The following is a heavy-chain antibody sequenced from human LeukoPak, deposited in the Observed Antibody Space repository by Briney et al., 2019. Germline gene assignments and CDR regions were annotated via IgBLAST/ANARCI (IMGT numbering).Heavy chain of an antibody. CDR2: IYHSGIT. CDR3: ARARAYSSSCYYSDY. V-gene: IGHV4-30-4*08. CDR1: GGSIISGDYY. Sequence: SQTLSLTCTVSGGSIISGDYYWSWIRQPPGKGLEWIGHIYHSGITYYNPSLKSRVTFLVDTSKNQFSLKVNSVTAADTAVYHCARARAYSSSCYYSDYWGQGTLVTVSS. D-gene: IGHD6-13*01. J-gene: IGHJ4*02.